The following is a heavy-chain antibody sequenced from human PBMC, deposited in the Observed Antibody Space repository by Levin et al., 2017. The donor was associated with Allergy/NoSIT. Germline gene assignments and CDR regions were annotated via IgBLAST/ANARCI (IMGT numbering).Heavy chain of an antibody. CDR2: IKSKTDGGTT. V-gene: IGHV3-15*01. D-gene: IGHD3-16*01. CDR3: ATEYYGSYNY. CDR1: AFTFSIAW. J-gene: IGHJ4*02. Sequence: GGSLRLSCAGSAFTFSIAWMSWVRQAPGKGLEWVARIKSKTDGGTTDYAAPVKDRFAISRDDSKNTLYLQMDSLKTEDTAVYYCATEYYGSYNYWGQGALVTVSS.